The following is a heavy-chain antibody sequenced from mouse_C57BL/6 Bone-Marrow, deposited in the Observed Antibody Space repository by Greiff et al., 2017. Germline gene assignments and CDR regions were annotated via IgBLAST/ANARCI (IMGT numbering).Heavy chain of an antibody. CDR2: MHPNGGST. CDR1: GYTFTNYW. D-gene: IGHD2-4*01. V-gene: IGHV1-64*01. Sequence: QVQLQQPGAELVKPGASVKLSCKASGYTFTNYWMHWVKQRPGQGLEWIGMMHPNGGSTDYNEKFKSEATLSVDKSSRTAYMELSSLTSEDSAVYYCARSYDYVDYTMDYWGQGPSVTVSS. J-gene: IGHJ4*01. CDR3: ARSYDYVDYTMDY.